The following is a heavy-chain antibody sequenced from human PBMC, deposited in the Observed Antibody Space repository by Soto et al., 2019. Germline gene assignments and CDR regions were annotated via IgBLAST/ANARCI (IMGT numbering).Heavy chain of an antibody. J-gene: IGHJ6*02. CDR1: GFTFHEYA. V-gene: IGHV3-9*01. CDR3: TKGGYDLIYYCGMDF. Sequence: EVQLIESGGGWVQPGTSLRVSCAASGFTFHEYALHWVRQAPGKGLEWVSGISSDGDTIAYADSVQGRFTVFRDNAKNSLYLQMNSLRAEDTALYYCTKGGYDLIYYCGMDFWGQGTTVTVSS. CDR2: ISSDGDTI. D-gene: IGHD5-12*01.